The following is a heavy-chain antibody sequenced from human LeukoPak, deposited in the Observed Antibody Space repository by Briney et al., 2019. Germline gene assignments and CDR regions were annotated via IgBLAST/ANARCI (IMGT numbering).Heavy chain of an antibody. D-gene: IGHD6-19*01. J-gene: IGHJ4*02. CDR1: GGSINSYY. CDR3: ARDSGYISPE. CDR2: IYYSGST. V-gene: IGHV4-59*12. Sequence: SETLSLTCIVSGGSINSYYWSWIRQPPGKGLEWIGYIYYSGSTNYNPSLRSRVTISVDTSKNQFSLRLTSVTAADTAVYYCARDSGYISPEWGQGTLVTVSS.